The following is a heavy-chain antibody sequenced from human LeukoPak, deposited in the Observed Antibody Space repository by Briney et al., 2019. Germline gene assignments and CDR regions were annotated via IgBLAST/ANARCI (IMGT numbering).Heavy chain of an antibody. CDR2: ISSGGDTT. CDR1: GFTFSSYE. J-gene: IGHJ4*02. CDR3: ARERVIAAAGDGFDS. Sequence: PGGSLRLSCAASGFTFSSYEMNWVRQAPGKGLDWVSYISSGGDTTYYADSVKGRFTISRDNAKNSLFLQMNGLRDEDTALYYCARERVIAAAGDGFDSWGQGTLVTVSS. V-gene: IGHV3-48*03. D-gene: IGHD2-21*01.